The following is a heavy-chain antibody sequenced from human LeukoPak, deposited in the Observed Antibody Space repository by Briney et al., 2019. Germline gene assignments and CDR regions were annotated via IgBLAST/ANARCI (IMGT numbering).Heavy chain of an antibody. CDR3: AHTDSYYFDSGMVS. J-gene: IGHJ5*02. V-gene: IGHV3-23*01. Sequence: GGSLRLSCAASGFTFSAYGMHWVRQAPGKGLEWVSVISGGGSSTNYADSVKGRFTISRENSKNTLYLQMNSLRAEDTAVYYCAHTDSYYFDSGMVSWGQGALATVSS. D-gene: IGHD3-22*01. CDR2: ISGGGSST. CDR1: GFTFSAYG.